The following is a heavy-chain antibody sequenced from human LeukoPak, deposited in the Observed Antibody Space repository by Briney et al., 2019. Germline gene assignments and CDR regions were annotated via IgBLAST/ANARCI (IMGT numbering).Heavy chain of an antibody. CDR3: VSSYCSGGTCYDFDY. J-gene: IGHJ4*02. V-gene: IGHV3-7*01. Sequence: SGGSLRLSCAASGCTFSSYAINWVRQAPGKGLEWVANIKQRGTEKYYAGSVKGRFTISRDDAKNSLYLHMNSLRADDTAVYYCVSSYCSGGTCYDFDYWGQGTLVTVSS. CDR2: IKQRGTEK. CDR1: GCTFSSYA. D-gene: IGHD2-15*01.